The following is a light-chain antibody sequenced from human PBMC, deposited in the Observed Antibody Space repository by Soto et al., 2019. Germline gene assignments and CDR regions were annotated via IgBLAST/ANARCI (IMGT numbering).Light chain of an antibody. CDR1: QSVSTN. CDR3: QQYNTWPPIT. CDR2: GAS. Sequence: EIVMTQSPATLSVSPGERATLSCRASQSVSTNLAWYQQKPGQAPRLLIFGASTRATGIPARFSGSGSGTEFTLTISSLQSEDFAVYDCQQYNTWPPITFGPGTRLDIK. J-gene: IGKJ5*01. V-gene: IGKV3-15*01.